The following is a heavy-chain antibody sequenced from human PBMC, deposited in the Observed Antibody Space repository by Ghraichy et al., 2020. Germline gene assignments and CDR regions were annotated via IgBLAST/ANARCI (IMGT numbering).Heavy chain of an antibody. V-gene: IGHV6-1*01. CDR2: TYYRSTWYT. D-gene: IGHD2-2*01. Sequence: SETLSLTCAISGDSVSSNSAAWNWIRQSPSRGLELLGRTYYRSTWYTDYAPSVRSRVTINSDTSKSQFSLQVSSVTPEDTAVYYCARGPAAIDNWGQGTLVIVSS. CDR3: ARGPAAIDN. J-gene: IGHJ4*02. CDR1: GDSVSSNSAA.